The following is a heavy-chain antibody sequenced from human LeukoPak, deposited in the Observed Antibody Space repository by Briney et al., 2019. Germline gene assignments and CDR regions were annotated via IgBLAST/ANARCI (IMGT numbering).Heavy chain of an antibody. D-gene: IGHD3-22*01. CDR1: GGSISSYY. V-gene: IGHV4-4*07. J-gene: IGHJ3*02. CDR3: AREGSPYYYDSSGPDAFDI. CDR2: IYTSGST. Sequence: SETLSLTCTVSGGSISSYYWSWIRQPAGKGLEWIGRIYTSGSTNYNPSLKSRVTMSVGTSKNQFSLKLSSVTAADTAVYYCAREGSPYYYDSSGPDAFDIWGQGTMVTVSS.